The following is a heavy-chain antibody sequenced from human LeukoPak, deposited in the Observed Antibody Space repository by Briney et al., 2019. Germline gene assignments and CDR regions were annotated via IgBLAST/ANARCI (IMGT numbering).Heavy chain of an antibody. CDR2: IWYDGINK. CDR1: GFTFRTYG. Sequence: GGSLRLSCAASGFTFRTYGMHWVRQAPGKGLEWVAVIWYDGINKYYADSVKGRFTISRDNSKNTLYLQMNSLRAEDTAVYYCAKDGGSYGSGGYFDYWGQGTLVTVSS. V-gene: IGHV3-33*06. CDR3: AKDGGSYGSGGYFDY. D-gene: IGHD3-10*01. J-gene: IGHJ4*02.